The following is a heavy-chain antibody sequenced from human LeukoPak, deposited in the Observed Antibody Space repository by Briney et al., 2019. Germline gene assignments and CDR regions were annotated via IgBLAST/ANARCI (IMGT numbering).Heavy chain of an antibody. V-gene: IGHV1-18*01. Sequence: ASVKVSCKASGYTFTSYGISWVRQAPGQGLEWMGWISAYNGNTNYAQKLQGRVTTTTDTSTSTAYMELRSLRSDDTAVYYCARVTISITMVRGVILRSGWFDPWGQGTLVTVSS. J-gene: IGHJ5*02. D-gene: IGHD3-10*01. CDR2: ISAYNGNT. CDR3: ARVTISITMVRGVILRSGWFDP. CDR1: GYTFTSYG.